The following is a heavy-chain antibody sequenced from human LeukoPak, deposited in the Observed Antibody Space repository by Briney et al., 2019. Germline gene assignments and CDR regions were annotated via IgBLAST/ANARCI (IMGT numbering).Heavy chain of an antibody. CDR3: ARVWQDYSGVDY. V-gene: IGHV3-30*09. Sequence: GRSLRLSCAASGFTFSSYAMHWVRQAPGKGLYWVAFISYDGGNKYYADSVKGRFAISRDNARSSLYLQMNSLRDEDTAVYYCARVWQDYSGVDYWGQGTLVTVSS. CDR2: ISYDGGNK. J-gene: IGHJ4*02. D-gene: IGHD2-21*01. CDR1: GFTFSSYA.